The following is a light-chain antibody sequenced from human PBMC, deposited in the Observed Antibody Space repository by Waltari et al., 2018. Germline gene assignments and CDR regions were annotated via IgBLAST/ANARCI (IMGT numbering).Light chain of an antibody. CDR3: SSYTSTSTLV. CDR1: SSDVGGYNY. J-gene: IGLJ2*01. CDR2: DVS. V-gene: IGLV2-14*03. Sequence: QSALTQPASVSGSPGQSITISCSGTSSDVGGYNYVSWYQHHPGKAPKLMIYDVSKRPSGVSNRFSGAKSGNTASLTISGLQAEDEADYYCSSYTSTSTLVFGGVTKVTVL.